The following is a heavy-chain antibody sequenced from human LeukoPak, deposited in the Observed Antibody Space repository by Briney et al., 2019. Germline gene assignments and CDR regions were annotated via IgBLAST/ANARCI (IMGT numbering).Heavy chain of an antibody. Sequence: GGSLRLSCAASGFTFSSYAMSWVRQAPGKGLEWVSAISGSGGSTYYADSVKGRFTISRDNSKNTLYLQMNSLRAEDTAVYYCARERHIYCSGGSCYPMDVWGQGTTVTVSS. J-gene: IGHJ6*02. V-gene: IGHV3-23*01. CDR2: ISGSGGST. CDR1: GFTFSSYA. CDR3: ARERHIYCSGGSCYPMDV. D-gene: IGHD2-15*01.